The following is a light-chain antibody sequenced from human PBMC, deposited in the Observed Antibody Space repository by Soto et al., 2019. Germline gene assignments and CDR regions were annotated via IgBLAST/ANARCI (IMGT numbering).Light chain of an antibody. V-gene: IGKV2-28*01. J-gene: IGKJ4*01. CDR2: LGS. Sequence: IVVTQSPLSLPVTPGEPASISCRSSQSLLYSDGNNYMDWYLQKPGQSPQLLIHLGSHRASGVPDRFSGSGSGTDFTLKISRVEAEDVGVYFCVQALQTPLTFGGGTKVEIQ. CDR1: QSLLYSDGNNY. CDR3: VQALQTPLT.